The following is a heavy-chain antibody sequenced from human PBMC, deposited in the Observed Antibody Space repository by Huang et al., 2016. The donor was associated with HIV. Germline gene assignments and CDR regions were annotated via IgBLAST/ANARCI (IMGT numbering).Heavy chain of an antibody. CDR1: GFIFSNYG. CDR2: ISYEGSNK. CDR3: ALKGDSSGWEYFRH. Sequence: QVQLVESGGGVVQPGRSLRLSCAASGFIFSNYGMHWVRQAPGKGLEWVALISYEGSNKYYTDSVNGRFSISRDNSKNTLYLQMNSLRAEDTAVYYCALKGDSSGWEYFRHWGQGTLVTVSS. V-gene: IGHV3-30*03. J-gene: IGHJ1*01. D-gene: IGHD6-19*01.